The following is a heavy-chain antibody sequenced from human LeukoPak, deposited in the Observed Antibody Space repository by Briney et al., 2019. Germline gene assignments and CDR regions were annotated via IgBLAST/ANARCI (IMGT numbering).Heavy chain of an antibody. Sequence: GGSLRLSCAASGFNFVPYTMHWVRQAPGKGLQWISYITGTSSTIFYSDSVKGHFTISRDNAKNSVYLQMNSLRAEDTAVYYCTRDQGMTQFDHWGQGTLVTVSS. J-gene: IGHJ4*02. CDR3: TRDQGMTQFDH. CDR1: GFNFVPYT. V-gene: IGHV3-48*04. CDR2: ITGTSSTI.